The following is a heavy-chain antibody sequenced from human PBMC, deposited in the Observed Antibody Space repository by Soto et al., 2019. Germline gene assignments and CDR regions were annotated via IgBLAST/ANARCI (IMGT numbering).Heavy chain of an antibody. CDR2: ISSSSSYT. J-gene: IGHJ6*02. Sequence: LSLTCTVSGGSISSYYWSWIRQAPGRGLEWVSYISSSSSYTNYADSVKGRFTISRDNAKNSLYLQMNSLRAEDTAVYYCARDQPDCSSTSCQGYYYYGMDVWGQGTTVTVSS. D-gene: IGHD2-2*01. CDR1: GGSISSYY. CDR3: ARDQPDCSSTSCQGYYYYGMDV. V-gene: IGHV3-11*06.